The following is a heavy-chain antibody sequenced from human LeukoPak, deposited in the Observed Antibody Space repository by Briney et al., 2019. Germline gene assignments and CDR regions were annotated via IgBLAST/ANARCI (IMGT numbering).Heavy chain of an antibody. CDR1: GFTFSNYW. CDR3: ARGFTSTVVRMDV. Sequence: PGGSLRLSCAASGFTFSNYWMTWVRQAPGKGLEWVSGISGSAVSTYYAESVKGRFTISRDNSKNTLFLQMNSLRAEDTAVYYCARGFTSTVVRMDVWGQGTTVTVSS. J-gene: IGHJ6*02. V-gene: IGHV3-23*01. D-gene: IGHD4-11*01. CDR2: ISGSAVST.